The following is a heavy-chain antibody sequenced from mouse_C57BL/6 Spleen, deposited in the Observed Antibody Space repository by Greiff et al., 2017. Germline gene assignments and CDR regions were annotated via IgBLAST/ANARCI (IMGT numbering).Heavy chain of an antibody. V-gene: IGHV2-2*01. D-gene: IGHD6-1*01. Sequence: QVQLQQSGPGLVQPSQSLSITCTVSGFSLTSYGVHWVRQSPGKGLEWLGMRWSGGSTDYNAAFISRLSISKDNSKSQVFFKMNRLQADDTAIYYCARNPLWAYWGQGTLVTVSA. CDR3: ARNPLWAY. CDR2: RWSGGST. CDR1: GFSLTSYG. J-gene: IGHJ3*01.